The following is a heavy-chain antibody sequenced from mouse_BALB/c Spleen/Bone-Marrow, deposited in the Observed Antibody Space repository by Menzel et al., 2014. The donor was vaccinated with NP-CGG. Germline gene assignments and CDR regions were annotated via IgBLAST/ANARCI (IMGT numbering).Heavy chain of an antibody. D-gene: IGHD1-1*01. CDR3: ARHGYYGSRAMDY. Sequence: LQQSGGGLVQPGGSLKLSCAASGFTFSSYTMSWVRRTPEKRLEWVAYISNGGGSTYYPDTVKGRFTISRDNAKNTLYLQMSSLKSEDTAMYYCARHGYYGSRAMDYWGQGTSVTVSS. CDR1: GFTFSSYT. CDR2: ISNGGGST. J-gene: IGHJ4*01. V-gene: IGHV5-12-2*01.